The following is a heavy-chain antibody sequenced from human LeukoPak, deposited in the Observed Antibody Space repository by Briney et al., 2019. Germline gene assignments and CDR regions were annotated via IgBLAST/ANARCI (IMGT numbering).Heavy chain of an antibody. CDR2: ISWNSGSI. D-gene: IGHD3-10*01. CDR1: GFTFDDYA. CDR3: AKSPGVNSAPFDP. J-gene: IGHJ5*02. V-gene: IGHV3-9*03. Sequence: GGSLRLSCAASGFTFDDYAMHWVRQAPGKGLEWVSGISWNSGSIGYADSVKGRFTISGDNAKNSLYLQMNSLRAEDMALYYCAKSPGVNSAPFDPWGQGTLVSVSS.